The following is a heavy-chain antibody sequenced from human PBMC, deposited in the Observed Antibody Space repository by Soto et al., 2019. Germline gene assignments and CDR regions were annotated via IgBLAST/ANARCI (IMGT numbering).Heavy chain of an antibody. CDR3: AKDHYCSGGSCYSFDL. V-gene: IGHV3-30*18. CDR1: GFTFSSYG. CDR2: ISYDGSNK. J-gene: IGHJ2*01. Sequence: QVQLVESGGGVVQPGRSLRLSCAASGFTFSSYGMHWVRQAPGKGLEWVAVISYDGSNKYYADSVKGRFTISRDNSKNTLYLQMNSLRAEDTAMYYCAKDHYCSGGSCYSFDLWGRGTLVTVSS. D-gene: IGHD2-15*01.